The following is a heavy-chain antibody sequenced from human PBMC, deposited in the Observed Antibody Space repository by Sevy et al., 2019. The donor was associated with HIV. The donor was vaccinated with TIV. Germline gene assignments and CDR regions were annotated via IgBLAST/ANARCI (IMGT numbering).Heavy chain of an antibody. J-gene: IGHJ6*03. CDR3: ARVVPPITIFGVVSDYYMDV. V-gene: IGHV4-30-2*01. CDR2: IYHSGST. CDR1: GGSISSGGYS. Sequence: SETLSLTCAVSGGSISSGGYSWSWIRQPPGKGLEWIGYIYHSGSTYYNPSLKSRVTISLDRSKNQFSLKLSSVTAADTAVYYCARVVPPITIFGVVSDYYMDVWGKGTTVTVSS. D-gene: IGHD3-3*01.